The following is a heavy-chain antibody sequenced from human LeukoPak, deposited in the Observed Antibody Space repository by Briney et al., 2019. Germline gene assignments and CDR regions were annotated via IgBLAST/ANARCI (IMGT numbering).Heavy chain of an antibody. D-gene: IGHD5-24*01. CDR1: GFTFSSYA. CDR2: ISYDGSNK. CDR3: ARDRRAATSYYYYGMDV. V-gene: IGHV3-30-3*01. Sequence: GGSLRLSCAASGFTFSSYAMHWVRQAPGKELEWVAVISYDGSNKYYADSVKGRFTISRDNSKNTLYLQMNSLRAEDTAVYYCARDRRAATSYYYYGMDVWGQGTTVTVSS. J-gene: IGHJ6*02.